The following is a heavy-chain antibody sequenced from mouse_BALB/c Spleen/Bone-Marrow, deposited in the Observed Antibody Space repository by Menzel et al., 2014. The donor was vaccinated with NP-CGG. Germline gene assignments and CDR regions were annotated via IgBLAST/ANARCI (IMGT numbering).Heavy chain of an antibody. D-gene: IGHD2-2*01. CDR2: IYPSDRYT. CDR3: TRWLPYAMDY. J-gene: IGHJ4*01. V-gene: IGHV1-69*02. CDR1: GYTFTNYW. Sequence: QVHVKQSGAELVRPGASVKLSCKASGYTFTNYWINWVKQRPGQGLEWIGNIYPSDRYTNYNQKFKDRATLTVDKSSSTAYMQLSSPTSEDSAVYYCTRWLPYAMDYWGQGTSVTVSS.